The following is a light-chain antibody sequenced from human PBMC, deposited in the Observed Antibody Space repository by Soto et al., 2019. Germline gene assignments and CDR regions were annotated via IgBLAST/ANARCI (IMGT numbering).Light chain of an antibody. Sequence: QSALTQPASVSGSPGQSITISCTGPSHTFVSWYQQHPGKAPKLMIYEVSNRPSGVSNRFSGSKSGNTASLTISGLQAEDEADYYCCSYTITSTYVFGSGTKVTVL. CDR3: CSYTITSTYV. CDR2: EVS. CDR1: SHTF. J-gene: IGLJ1*01. V-gene: IGLV2-14*01.